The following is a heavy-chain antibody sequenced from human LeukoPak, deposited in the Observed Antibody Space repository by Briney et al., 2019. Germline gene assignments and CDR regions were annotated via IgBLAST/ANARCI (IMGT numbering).Heavy chain of an antibody. J-gene: IGHJ4*02. CDR3: ARRGRYLDWFLIAY. V-gene: IGHV3-64*01. CDR2: ISSNGGST. D-gene: IGHD3-9*01. Sequence: HPGGSLRLSCAASGFTFSSYAMHWVRQAPGKGLEYVSAISSNGGSTYYANSVKGRFTISRDNSKNTLYLQMDSLRAEDMAVYYCARRGRYLDWFLIAYWGQGTLVTVSS. CDR1: GFTFSSYA.